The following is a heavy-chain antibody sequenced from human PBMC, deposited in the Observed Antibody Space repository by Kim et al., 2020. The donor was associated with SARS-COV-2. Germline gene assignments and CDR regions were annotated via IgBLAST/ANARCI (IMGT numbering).Heavy chain of an antibody. Sequence: SETLSLTCTVSGGSISSGGYYWSWIRQHPGKGLEWIGYIYYSGSTYYNPSLKSRVTISVDTSKNQFSLKLSSVTAADTAVYYCAQYGSSPNRRNSSSWYFNYWGQGTLVTVSS. CDR1: GGSISSGGYY. D-gene: IGHD6-13*01. J-gene: IGHJ4*02. CDR3: AQYGSSPNRRNSSSWYFNY. CDR2: IYYSGST. V-gene: IGHV4-31*03.